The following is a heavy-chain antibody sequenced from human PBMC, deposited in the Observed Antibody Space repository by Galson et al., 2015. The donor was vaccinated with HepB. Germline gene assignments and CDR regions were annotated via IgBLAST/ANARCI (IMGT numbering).Heavy chain of an antibody. J-gene: IGHJ2*01. CDR1: GFTFSSYS. Sequence: SLRLSCAASGFTFSSYSMNWVRQAPGKGLEWVSYISSSSSTIYYADSVKGRFTISRDNAKNSLYLQMNSLRDEDTAVYYCARDARSSGRAGNWYFDLWGRGTLVTVSS. CDR3: ARDARSSGRAGNWYFDL. D-gene: IGHD6-19*01. CDR2: ISSSSSTI. V-gene: IGHV3-48*02.